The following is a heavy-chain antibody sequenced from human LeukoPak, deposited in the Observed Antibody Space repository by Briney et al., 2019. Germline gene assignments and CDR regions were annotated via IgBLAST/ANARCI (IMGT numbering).Heavy chain of an antibody. V-gene: IGHV4-61*02. CDR3: AREREGPYGYLDY. CDR2: IDISGST. D-gene: IGHD4-17*01. Sequence: SETLSLTCTVSGGSISSAAYYWSWIRQPAGKGLEWVARIDISGSTNYHPSLKSRVTISVDTSKNQFSLKLSAATAADTAVYYCAREREGPYGYLDYWGQGTLVTVSS. J-gene: IGHJ4*02. CDR1: GGSISSAAYY.